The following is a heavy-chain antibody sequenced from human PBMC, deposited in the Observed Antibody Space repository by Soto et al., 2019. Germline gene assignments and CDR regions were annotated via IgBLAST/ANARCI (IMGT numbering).Heavy chain of an antibody. CDR2: IVVGSGDT. CDR3: AAGKSSGTHLYYYYYGMDV. Sequence: SVKVSCKASGFTFTSSAVQWVRQARGQRLEWIGWIVVGSGDTNYAQNFQERLTITRDMSTGTAYMELSSLRSEDTAVYFCAAGKSSGTHLYYYYYGMDVWGQGTTVTVSS. D-gene: IGHD1-26*01. CDR1: GFTFTSSA. J-gene: IGHJ6*02. V-gene: IGHV1-58*01.